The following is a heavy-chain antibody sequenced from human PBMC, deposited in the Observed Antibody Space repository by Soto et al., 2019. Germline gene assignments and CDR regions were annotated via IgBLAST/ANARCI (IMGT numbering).Heavy chain of an antibody. CDR1: GGTFTKYA. Sequence: QVQLVQSGAAVRKPGSSVKVSCKASGGTFTKYAITWVRQAPRQGLEWMGGIVPLPGTTNYAQKFRGRVTISADESTSTAYVELGSLRSEDTAVYYCASGVGGLGGSSGWPDYAFDVWGQGTMVIVSS. CDR3: ASGVGGLGGSSGWPDYAFDV. D-gene: IGHD6-19*01. CDR2: IVPLPGTT. V-gene: IGHV1-69*01. J-gene: IGHJ3*01.